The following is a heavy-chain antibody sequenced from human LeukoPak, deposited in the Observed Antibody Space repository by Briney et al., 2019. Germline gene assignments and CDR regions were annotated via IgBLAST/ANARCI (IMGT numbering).Heavy chain of an antibody. V-gene: IGHV3-23*01. CDR1: GFPLRSYA. J-gene: IGHJ4*02. CDR2: ISNSGGST. Sequence: GGSLRLSCAASGFPLRSYAMNWVRQAPGKGLEWVSSISNSGGSTYYADSVKGRFTISRDNSRDTLYLQMNGLRADDTAIYYCAKAGSTAWTAVDSWGQGTLVTVSS. D-gene: IGHD2-2*01. CDR3: AKAGSTAWTAVDS.